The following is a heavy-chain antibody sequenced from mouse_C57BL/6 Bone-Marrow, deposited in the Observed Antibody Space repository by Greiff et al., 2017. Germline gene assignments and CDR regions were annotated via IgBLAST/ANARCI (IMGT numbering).Heavy chain of an antibody. CDR2: IDPSDSYT. D-gene: IGHD1-1*01. CDR3: AREDYYGSSYWYFDV. V-gene: IGHV1-59*01. J-gene: IGHJ1*03. Sequence: VQLQQPGAELVRPGTSVKLSCKASGYTFTSYWMHWVKQRPGQGLEWIGVIDPSDSYTNYNQKFKGKATLTVDTSSSTAYMQLSSLTSEDSAVYYFAREDYYGSSYWYFDVWGTGTTVTVSS. CDR1: GYTFTSYW.